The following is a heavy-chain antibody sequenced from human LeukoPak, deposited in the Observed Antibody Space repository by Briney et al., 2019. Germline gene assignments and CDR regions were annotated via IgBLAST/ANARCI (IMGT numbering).Heavy chain of an antibody. J-gene: IGHJ4*02. CDR3: ARGKAGDYVDY. D-gene: IGHD6-19*01. V-gene: IGHV1-18*01. CDR2: ISAYNGNT. CDR1: GYTFNSYG. Sequence: GASVKVSCRASGYTFNSYGIHWVRQAPGQELEWMGWISAYNGNTNYAQKLQGRVTMTTDTSTSTAYMELRSLRSDDTAVYYCARGKAGDYVDYWGQGTLVTVSS.